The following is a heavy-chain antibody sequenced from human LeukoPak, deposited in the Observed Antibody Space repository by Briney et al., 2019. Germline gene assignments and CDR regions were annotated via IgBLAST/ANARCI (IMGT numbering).Heavy chain of an antibody. CDR1: GFTFSSYA. CDR2: ISGSGGST. Sequence: PGGPLRLSCAASGFTFSSYAMSWVRQAPGKGLEWVSAISGSGGSTYYADSVKGRFTISRDNSKNTLYLQMNSLRAEDTAVYYCAKPRDIVVVPAAISYWGQGTLVTVSS. V-gene: IGHV3-23*01. CDR3: AKPRDIVVVPAAISY. D-gene: IGHD2-2*02. J-gene: IGHJ4*02.